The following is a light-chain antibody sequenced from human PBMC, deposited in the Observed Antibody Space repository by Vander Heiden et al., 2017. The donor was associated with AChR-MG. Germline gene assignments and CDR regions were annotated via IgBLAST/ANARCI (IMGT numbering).Light chain of an antibody. Sequence: EIVLTQSPATLSLSPGERATLSCRASQSVSSYLAWYQQKPGQAPRLLIYDASNRATGIPARFSGSGSGTDFTLTISILDPEDFAVSYCQQRSNWPITFGQWTRLEIK. CDR3: QQRSNWPIT. CDR2: DAS. J-gene: IGKJ5*01. V-gene: IGKV3-11*01. CDR1: QSVSSY.